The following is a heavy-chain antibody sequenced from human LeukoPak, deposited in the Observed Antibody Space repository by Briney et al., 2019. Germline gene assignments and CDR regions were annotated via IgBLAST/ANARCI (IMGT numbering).Heavy chain of an antibody. CDR2: IRHDGSDQ. Sequence: GESLRLSCEASGFIFSNYGMRWVRQAPGKWLEWVAFIRHDGSDQRYAESVKGRFIISRDNSKNTLYLQMNSLRPEDAGVFYCAKDQCSNTRCYGSPGYWGQGNLVTVSS. V-gene: IGHV3-30*02. CDR1: GFIFSNYG. D-gene: IGHD2-2*01. J-gene: IGHJ4*02. CDR3: AKDQCSNTRCYGSPGY.